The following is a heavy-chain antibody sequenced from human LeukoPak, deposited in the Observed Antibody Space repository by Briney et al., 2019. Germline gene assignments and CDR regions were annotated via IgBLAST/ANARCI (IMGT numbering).Heavy chain of an antibody. CDR3: AGDVVEYWWCGCLSRYAY. CDR2: ISTSSSYI. Sequence: WRSLRLSCVGSGFMFSNYAIHWVRQAPGKGLEWVSSISTSSSYIYYADSVKGRFTISRHNAKNSLYLQMNSLRAEDTAVYYCAGDVVEYWWCGCLSRYAYWGQGSLVTVSS. CDR1: GFMFSNYA. V-gene: IGHV3-21*01. J-gene: IGHJ4*02. D-gene: IGHD2-8*02.